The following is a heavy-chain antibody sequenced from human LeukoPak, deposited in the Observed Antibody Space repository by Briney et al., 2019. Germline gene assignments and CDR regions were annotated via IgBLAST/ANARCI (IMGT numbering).Heavy chain of an antibody. V-gene: IGHV4-59*12. Sequence: KPSETLSLTCTVSGGSISSYYWSWIRQPPGKGLEWIGYIYYSGSTNYNPSLKSRVTISVDTSKNQFSLKLSSVTAADTAVYYCARETTAYAFDIWGQGTMVTVSS. CDR1: GGSISSYY. J-gene: IGHJ3*02. CDR2: IYYSGST. D-gene: IGHD5-18*01. CDR3: ARETTAYAFDI.